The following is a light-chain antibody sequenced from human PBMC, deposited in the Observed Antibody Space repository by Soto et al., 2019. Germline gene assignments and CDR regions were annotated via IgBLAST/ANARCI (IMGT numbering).Light chain of an antibody. CDR1: QSVLYSSNNKNY. CDR3: QQYYTTPTIT. Sequence: DIVMTQSPDSLAVSLGERATINCKSSQSVLYSSNNKNYLSWYQQKAEQPPKLLIYWAATRESGVPDRFIGSGAWTDVTLTISSLQAEDVAVYYCQQYYTTPTITFGQGTRLEMK. CDR2: WAA. J-gene: IGKJ5*01. V-gene: IGKV4-1*01.